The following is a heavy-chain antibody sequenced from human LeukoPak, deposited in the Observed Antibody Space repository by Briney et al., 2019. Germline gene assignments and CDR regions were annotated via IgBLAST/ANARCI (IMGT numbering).Heavy chain of an antibody. Sequence: SETLSLTCTVSGGSVSGYYWSWIRQPPGKGLEWIGYIYHSGSTNYNPSLESRVTISVDKSKIQSSLKLSSVTAADTAVYYCARDNRSGSFYDAFDIWGQGTMVTVSS. V-gene: IGHV4-59*02. D-gene: IGHD3-10*01. CDR2: IYHSGST. J-gene: IGHJ3*02. CDR1: GGSVSGYY. CDR3: ARDNRSGSFYDAFDI.